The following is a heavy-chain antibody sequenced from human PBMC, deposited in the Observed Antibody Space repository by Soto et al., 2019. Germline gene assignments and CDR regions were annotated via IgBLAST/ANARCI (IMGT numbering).Heavy chain of an antibody. Sequence: EVQLVESGGGLIQPGGSLRLSCVASGFNVSSDYMNWVLQAPGKGLEWVSVLSTTGFTSYADSVKGRFTISSDSSKNTLYLQMNSLRVEDTAVYYCVRDSETSSSWSLDYWGQGVLVTVSS. CDR1: GFNVSSDY. V-gene: IGHV3-53*01. CDR3: VRDSETSSSWSLDY. CDR2: LSTTGFT. J-gene: IGHJ4*02. D-gene: IGHD6-13*01.